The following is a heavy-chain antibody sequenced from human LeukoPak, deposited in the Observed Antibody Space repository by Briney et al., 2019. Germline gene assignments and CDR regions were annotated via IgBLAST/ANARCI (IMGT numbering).Heavy chain of an antibody. CDR2: IYAGDST. D-gene: IGHD1-26*01. CDR1: GFTFSSYG. V-gene: IGHV3-23*03. CDR3: AKAWELLRWFDP. Sequence: PGGSLRLSCAASGFTFSSYGMSWVRQAPGKGLEWVSVIYAGDSTYYADSLKGRFTISRDNSKNTLYLQMNSLRAEDTAVYYCAKAWELLRWFDPWGQGTLVTVSS. J-gene: IGHJ5*02.